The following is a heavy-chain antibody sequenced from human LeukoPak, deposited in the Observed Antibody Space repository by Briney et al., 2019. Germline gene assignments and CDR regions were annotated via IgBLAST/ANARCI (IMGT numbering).Heavy chain of an antibody. V-gene: IGHV1-18*01. Sequence: ASVKVSCKASGYTFTSYGISWVRQAPGQGLEWMGWISAYNGNTNYAQKLQGRVTMTTDTSTSTAYVELRSLRSDDTAVYYCARCPDQYSSSWTDYWGQGTLVTVSS. CDR3: ARCPDQYSSSWTDY. CDR1: GYTFTSYG. J-gene: IGHJ4*02. D-gene: IGHD6-13*01. CDR2: ISAYNGNT.